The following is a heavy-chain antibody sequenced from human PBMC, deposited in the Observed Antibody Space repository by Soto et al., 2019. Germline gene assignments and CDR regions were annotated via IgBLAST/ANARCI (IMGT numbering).Heavy chain of an antibody. D-gene: IGHD2-15*01. CDR2: ISYDGSNK. CDR1: GFTFSSYA. CDR3: ERCVVVVAAGWFDP. V-gene: IGHV3-30-3*01. J-gene: IGHJ5*02. Sequence: SGGSLRLSCAASGFTFSSYAMHWVRQAPGKGLEWVAVISYDGSNKYYADSVKGRFTISRDNSKNTLYLQMNSLRAEDAAVYYCERCVVVVAAGWFDPWGQGTLVTVSS.